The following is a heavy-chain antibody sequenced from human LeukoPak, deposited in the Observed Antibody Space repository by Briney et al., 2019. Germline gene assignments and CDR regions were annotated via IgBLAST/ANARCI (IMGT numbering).Heavy chain of an antibody. V-gene: IGHV3-53*01. CDR1: GFSVTNNY. CDR3: ARVGRWLQGDFDY. Sequence: PGGSLRLACAVSGFSVTNNYMSWVRQAPGKGLEWVSVFYVGGATYYADSVKGRFTISRDNSKNTVYLQMNSLRAEDTAVYYCARVGRWLQGDFDYWGQGTLVTVSS. D-gene: IGHD5-24*01. CDR2: FYVGGAT. J-gene: IGHJ4*02.